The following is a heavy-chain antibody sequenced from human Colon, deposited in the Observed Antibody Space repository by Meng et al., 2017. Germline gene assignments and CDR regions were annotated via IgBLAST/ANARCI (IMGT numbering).Heavy chain of an antibody. Sequence: GGSLRPSCAASGFTFSSYSMSWVPQAPGKGREWVSSISSSSSYISYADSVKGRFTISRDNAKNSLYLQMNSLRAEDTAVYYCARSITMGRGSALGFDYWGQGTLVTVSS. CDR2: ISSSSSYI. J-gene: IGHJ4*02. V-gene: IGHV3-21*01. CDR1: GFTFSSYS. CDR3: ARSITMGRGSALGFDY. D-gene: IGHD3-10*01.